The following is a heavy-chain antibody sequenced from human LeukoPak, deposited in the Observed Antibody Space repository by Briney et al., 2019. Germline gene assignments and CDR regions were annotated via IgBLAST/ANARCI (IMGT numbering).Heavy chain of an antibody. D-gene: IGHD3-22*01. CDR2: ISYDGSNK. CDR1: GFTFGIYT. J-gene: IGHJ4*02. Sequence: GRSLRLSCAASGFTFGIYTIHWVRQAPGKGLEWVALISYDGSNKYYGDSVKGRFTISRDNSKNTLYLQMNSLSADDTAVYYCATDSSPDFWGQGTLVTVSS. V-gene: IGHV3-30*04. CDR3: ATDSSPDF.